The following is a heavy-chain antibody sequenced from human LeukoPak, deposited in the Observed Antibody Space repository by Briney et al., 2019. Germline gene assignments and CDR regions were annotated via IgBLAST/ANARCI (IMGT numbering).Heavy chain of an antibody. CDR2: ISSSGSTI. D-gene: IGHD6-6*01. CDR3: ATSPPGAGYYYYYYMDV. V-gene: IGHV3-11*01. J-gene: IGHJ6*03. CDR1: GFTLSDYY. Sequence: PGGSLRLSCAASGFTLSDYYMSWIRQAPGKGLEWVSYISSSGSTIYYADSVKGRFTISRDNAKNSLYLQMNSLRAEDTAVYYCATSPPGAGYYYYYYMDVWGKGTTVTVSS.